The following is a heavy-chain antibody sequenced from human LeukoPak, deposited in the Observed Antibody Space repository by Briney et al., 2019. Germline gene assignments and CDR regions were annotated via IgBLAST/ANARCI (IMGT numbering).Heavy chain of an antibody. CDR1: GGTFSSYA. V-gene: IGHV1-69*13. J-gene: IGHJ4*02. D-gene: IGHD5-24*01. Sequence: SVKVSCKASGGTFSSYAISWVRQAPGQGLEWMGGIIPIFGTANYAQKFQGRVTITADESTSTAYMELSSLRSEDTAVYYCASSLGMEMATSFDYWGQGTLVTVSS. CDR3: ASSLGMEMATSFDY. CDR2: IIPIFGTA.